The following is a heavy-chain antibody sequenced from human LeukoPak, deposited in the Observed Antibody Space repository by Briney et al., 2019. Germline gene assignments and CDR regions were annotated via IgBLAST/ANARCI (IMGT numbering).Heavy chain of an antibody. D-gene: IGHD3-9*01. CDR3: ASAGYYDILDYYYYMDV. CDR2: IIPIFGTA. CDR1: GGTFSSYA. J-gene: IGHJ6*03. Sequence: SVKVSCKASGGTFSSYAISWVRQAPGQGLEWMGGIIPIFGTANYAQKFQGRVTITTDESTSTAYMELSSLRSEDTAVYYCASAGYYDILDYYYYMDVWGKGTTVTVSS. V-gene: IGHV1-69*05.